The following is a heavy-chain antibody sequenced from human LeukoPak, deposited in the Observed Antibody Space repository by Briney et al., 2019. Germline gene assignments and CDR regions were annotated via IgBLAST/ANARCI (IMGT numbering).Heavy chain of an antibody. CDR3: ATDCITMVRGVISYYFDY. V-gene: IGHV3-30-3*01. D-gene: IGHD3-10*01. CDR2: ISYDGSNK. Sequence: GGSLRLSCAASGFTFSSYAMHWVRQAPGKGLEWVAVISYDGSNKYYADSVKGRFTISRDNSKNTLYLQMNSLRAEDTAVYYCATDCITMVRGVISYYFDYWGQGTLVTVSS. J-gene: IGHJ4*02. CDR1: GFTFSSYA.